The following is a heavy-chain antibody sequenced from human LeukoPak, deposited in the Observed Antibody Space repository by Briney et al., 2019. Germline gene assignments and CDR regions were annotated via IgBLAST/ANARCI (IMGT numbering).Heavy chain of an antibody. V-gene: IGHV3-9*01. CDR1: GFTFDDYA. CDR2: ISWNSGSI. Sequence: GGSLRLSCAASGFTFDDYAMHWVRQAPGKGLEWVSGISWNSGSIGYADSVKGRFTISRDNAKNSLYLQMNSLRAGDTALYYCAKGSGWYYFDYWGQGTLVTVSS. J-gene: IGHJ4*02. CDR3: AKGSGWYYFDY. D-gene: IGHD6-19*01.